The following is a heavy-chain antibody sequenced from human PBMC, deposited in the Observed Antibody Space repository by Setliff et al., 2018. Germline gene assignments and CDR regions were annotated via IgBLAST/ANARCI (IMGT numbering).Heavy chain of an antibody. V-gene: IGHV4-34*01. CDR1: GASFSDCY. Sequence: LSLTCTVYGASFSDCYWGWIRQPPGKGLEWIAEINHSGSTNYNPSLKSRVTISVDTSKNQFSLKLSSATAADTAVYYCARLSWDGLRYYGLDVWGQGATVTVSS. J-gene: IGHJ6*02. D-gene: IGHD3-10*01. CDR2: INHSGST. CDR3: ARLSWDGLRYYGLDV.